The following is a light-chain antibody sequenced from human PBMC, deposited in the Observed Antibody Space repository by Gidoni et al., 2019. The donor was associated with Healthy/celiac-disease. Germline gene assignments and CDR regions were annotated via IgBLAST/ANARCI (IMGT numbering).Light chain of an antibody. Sequence: ELVLTQSPATLSLSPGERATLSCSASQSVSSYLAWYQQKPGQAPRLLIYDASNRATGIPARFSGSGSGTDFTLTISSLEAEDFAVYYCQQRSNWPLTFGGGTKVEIK. CDR3: QQRSNWPLT. CDR2: DAS. J-gene: IGKJ4*01. CDR1: QSVSSY. V-gene: IGKV3-11*01.